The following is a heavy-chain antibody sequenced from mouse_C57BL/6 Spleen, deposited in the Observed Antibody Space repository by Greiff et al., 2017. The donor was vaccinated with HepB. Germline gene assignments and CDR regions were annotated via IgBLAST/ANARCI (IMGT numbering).Heavy chain of an antibody. CDR1: GYTFTDYY. D-gene: IGHD2-2*01. J-gene: IGHJ4*01. Sequence: QVQLQQSGAELVRPGASVKLSCKASGYTFTDYYINWVKQRPGQGLEWIARIYPGSGNTYYNEKFKGKATLTAEKSSSTAYMQLSSLTSEDSAVYFCARDGDGYDYYAMDYWGQGTSVTVSS. CDR2: IYPGSGNT. CDR3: ARDGDGYDYYAMDY. V-gene: IGHV1-76*01.